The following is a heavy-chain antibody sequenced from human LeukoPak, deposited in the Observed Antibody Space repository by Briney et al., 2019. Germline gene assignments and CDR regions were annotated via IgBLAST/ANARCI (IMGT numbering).Heavy chain of an antibody. D-gene: IGHD3-22*01. V-gene: IGHV1-18*01. CDR3: ASRYYDSSGYYRPEAFDI. J-gene: IGHJ3*02. CDR1: GYTFTSYG. CDR2: ISAYNGNT. Sequence: GASVKVSCKASGYTFTSYGISWVRQAPGQGLEWMGWISAYNGNTNYAQKLQGRVTMTTDTSTSTAYMELRSLRSDDTAVYYCASRYYDSSGYYRPEAFDIWGQGTMVTVSS.